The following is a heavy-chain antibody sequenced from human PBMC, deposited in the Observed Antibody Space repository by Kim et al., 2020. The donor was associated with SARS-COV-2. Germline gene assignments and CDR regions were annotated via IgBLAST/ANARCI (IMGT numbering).Heavy chain of an antibody. CDR2: INQNGSEI. V-gene: IGHV3-7*01. CDR1: GFTFTNYW. Sequence: GGSLRLSCAGSGFTFTNYWMSWVRQAPGKGLEWVANINQNGSEIYYVDSVEGRFTISRDNTKNSLYLQMNSLRAEDKAVYYCVYSISVSYRFDYWGQGTLVTVSS. CDR3: VYSISVSYRFDY. D-gene: IGHD3-16*02. J-gene: IGHJ4*02.